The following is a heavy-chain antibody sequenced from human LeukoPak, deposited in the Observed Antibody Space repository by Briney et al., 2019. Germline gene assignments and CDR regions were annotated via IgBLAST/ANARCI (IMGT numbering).Heavy chain of an antibody. J-gene: IGHJ4*02. CDR2: IWYDGTSK. CDR3: ARSQSSSLIDY. Sequence: GRSLRLSCAASGFSLSAYGVHWVRQAPGKGLEWVAVIWYDGTSKDYADSVKGRFTFSRDNSKNTLYLQMNSLTVEDTAVYYRARSQSSSLIDYWGQGTLVTVSS. CDR1: GFSLSAYG. V-gene: IGHV3-33*01. D-gene: IGHD6-13*01.